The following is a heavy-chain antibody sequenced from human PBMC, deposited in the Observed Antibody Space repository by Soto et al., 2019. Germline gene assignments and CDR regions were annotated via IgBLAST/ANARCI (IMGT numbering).Heavy chain of an antibody. V-gene: IGHV3-66*01. CDR1: GFTVSSKY. Sequence: EVHLVESGGGLVQPGGSLRLSCAASGFTVSSKYMSWVRQAPGKGLEWVSRIQSGGTTYYADSVKGRFTISRDTSENTLHLQMDSLRAEDTAVYDCARDDVLCDGGLCYGVPLDVLGKGTTVTVSS. CDR2: IQSGGTT. CDR3: ARDDVLCDGGLCYGVPLDV. D-gene: IGHD2-15*01. J-gene: IGHJ6*04.